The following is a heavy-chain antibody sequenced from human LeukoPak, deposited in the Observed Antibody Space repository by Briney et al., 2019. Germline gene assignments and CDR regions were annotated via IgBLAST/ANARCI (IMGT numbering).Heavy chain of an antibody. J-gene: IGHJ4*02. CDR2: ISSSGTTI. Sequence: GGSLRLSCAASGFTFSSFEMNWVRQAPGKGLEWLSYISSSGTTIYYADSLQGRFTVSRDNAKNSLYLQMNSLRAEDTAVYYCARAPVAGWSGYSSHDYWGQGTLVTVSS. D-gene: IGHD3-3*01. CDR1: GFTFSSFE. CDR3: ARAPVAGWSGYSSHDY. V-gene: IGHV3-48*03.